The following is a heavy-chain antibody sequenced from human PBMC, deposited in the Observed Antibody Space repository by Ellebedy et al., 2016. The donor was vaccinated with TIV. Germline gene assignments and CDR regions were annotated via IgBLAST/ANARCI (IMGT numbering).Heavy chain of an antibody. J-gene: IGHJ4*02. V-gene: IGHV3-30*04. CDR3: ARDLWELHFEYYFDY. CDR2: IRYDGGKI. CDR1: GFSFSDYA. D-gene: IGHD1-26*01. Sequence: PGGSLRLSCAASGFSFSDYAMHWVRQAPGKGLEWVAVIRYDGGKIYYADSVKGRFTISRDNSKKTLYLQMDSLRAEDTAVYFCARDLWELHFEYYFDYWGQGTLVTVSS.